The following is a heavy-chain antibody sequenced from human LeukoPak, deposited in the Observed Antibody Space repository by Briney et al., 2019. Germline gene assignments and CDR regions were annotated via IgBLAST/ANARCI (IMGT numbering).Heavy chain of an antibody. D-gene: IGHD6-13*01. CDR1: GGSMSPYH. Sequence: SVPLFLTCTVSGGSMSPYHWTWIRQPAGKGLEWIGRLHTSGNKNYNPSLKGRVTISVDTSKNQFSLEMTSVTAADTAVYFCARDPFRSSFDPWGQGILVTVSS. CDR3: ARDPFRSSFDP. V-gene: IGHV4-4*07. J-gene: IGHJ5*02. CDR2: LHTSGNK.